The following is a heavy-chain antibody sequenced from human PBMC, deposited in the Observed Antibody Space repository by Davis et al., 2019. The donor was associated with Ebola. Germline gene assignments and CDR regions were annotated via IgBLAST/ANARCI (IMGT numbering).Heavy chain of an antibody. D-gene: IGHD6-19*01. V-gene: IGHV4-30-2*01. CDR2: IHHSGST. CDR1: GGSISSDDYS. CDR3: AGIAVAGLYYYGMDV. Sequence: MPSETLSLTCAVSGGSISSDDYSWSWIRQPPGKGLEWIGYIHHSGSTYCNPSLKSRVTISVDRSKNQFSLKLSSVTAADTAVYYCAGIAVAGLYYYGMDVWGQGTTVTVSS. J-gene: IGHJ6*02.